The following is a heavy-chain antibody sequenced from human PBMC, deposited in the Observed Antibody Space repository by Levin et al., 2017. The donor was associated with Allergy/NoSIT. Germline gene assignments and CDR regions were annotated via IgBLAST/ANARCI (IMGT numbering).Heavy chain of an antibody. CDR3: ARHGRYGDYVDWYFDL. J-gene: IGHJ2*01. Sequence: PSETLSLTCTVSGGSISSSSYYWGWIRQPPGKGLEWIGSIYYSGSTYYNPSLKSRVTISVDTSKNQFSLKLSSVTAADTAVYYCARHGRYGDYVDWYFDLWGRGTLVTVSS. D-gene: IGHD4-17*01. CDR2: IYYSGST. V-gene: IGHV4-39*01. CDR1: GGSISSSSYY.